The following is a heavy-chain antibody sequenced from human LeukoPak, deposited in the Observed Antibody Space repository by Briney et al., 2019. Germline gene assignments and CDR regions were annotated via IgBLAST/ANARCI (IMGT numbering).Heavy chain of an antibody. CDR3: ARDLARGYSYGYDGSGEVYDY. Sequence: GGSLRLSCAASGFTFSSYSMNWVRQAPGKGLEWVSSISSSSSYIYYADSVKGRFTISRDNAKNSLYLQMNSLRAEDTAVYYCARDLARGYSYGYDGSGEVYDYWGQGTLVTVSS. CDR1: GFTFSSYS. CDR2: ISSSSSYI. D-gene: IGHD5-18*01. J-gene: IGHJ4*02. V-gene: IGHV3-21*01.